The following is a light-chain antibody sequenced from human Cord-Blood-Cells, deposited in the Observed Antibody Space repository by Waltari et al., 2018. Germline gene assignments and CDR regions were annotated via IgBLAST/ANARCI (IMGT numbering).Light chain of an antibody. J-gene: IGLJ1*01. V-gene: IGLV1-51*01. Sequence: QSVLTQPPSVSAAPGQKVTISCSGSSSNIGNNYVSWYQQLPETAPKLLIYDHNKRPSGIPDRFSGSKSGTSATLGITGLQTGDEADDYCGTWDSSLSAYVFGTGTKVTVL. CDR1: SSNIGNNY. CDR3: GTWDSSLSAYV. CDR2: DHN.